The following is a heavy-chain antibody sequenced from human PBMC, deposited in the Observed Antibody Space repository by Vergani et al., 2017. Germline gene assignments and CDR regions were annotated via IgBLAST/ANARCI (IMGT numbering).Heavy chain of an antibody. D-gene: IGHD6-19*01. CDR2: IIPIFGTA. J-gene: IGHJ6*02. CDR3: ARDIAVAGTYYYGMDV. V-gene: IGHV1-69*13. CDR1: GGTFSSCA. Sequence: QVQLVQSGAEVKKPGSSVKVSCKASGGTFSSCAISWVRQAPGQGLEWMGRIIPIFGTANYAQKFQGRVTITADESTSTAYMELSSLRSEDTAVYYCARDIAVAGTYYYGMDVWGQGTTVTVSS.